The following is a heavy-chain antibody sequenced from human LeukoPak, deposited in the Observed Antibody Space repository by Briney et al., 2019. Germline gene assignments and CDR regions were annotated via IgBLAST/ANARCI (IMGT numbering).Heavy chain of an antibody. V-gene: IGHV3-53*01. Sequence: PGGSLRLSCAASGVTVRSNYLSWVRQAPGKGLEWVSVIYSGGSTYYADSVKGRFTISRDNAKNTLYLQMNSLRAEDTAVYYCARPGYSSGWYYYFDYWGQGTLVTVSS. J-gene: IGHJ4*02. CDR3: ARPGYSSGWYYYFDY. CDR1: GVTVRSNY. CDR2: IYSGGST. D-gene: IGHD6-19*01.